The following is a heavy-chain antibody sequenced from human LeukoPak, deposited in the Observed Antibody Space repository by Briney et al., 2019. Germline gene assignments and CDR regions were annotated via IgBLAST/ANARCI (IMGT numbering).Heavy chain of an antibody. V-gene: IGHV4-59*11. CDR3: ARLYDSSGYTNWLDP. J-gene: IGHJ5*02. Sequence: SETLSLTCTVAGGSISSHYWSWIRQPPGKGLEWVGYIYYSGSTKYNPSLKSRVTISVDTSESQFSLKLSSVTAADTAVYYCARLYDSSGYTNWLDPWGQGTLVTVSS. CDR1: GGSISSHY. D-gene: IGHD3-22*01. CDR2: IYYSGST.